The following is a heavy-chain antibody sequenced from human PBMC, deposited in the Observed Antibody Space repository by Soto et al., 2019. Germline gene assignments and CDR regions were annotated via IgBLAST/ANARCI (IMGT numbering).Heavy chain of an antibody. CDR3: TSYRCYDSVSYGYCFDY. Sequence: GGSLRLSCAASGFTFSNAWMSWVRQAPGKGLEWVGRIKSKTDGGTTGYAAPVKGRFTMSRDDSKNTLYLQMNSLKTDDTAVYYCTSYRCYDSVSYGYCFDYWGQGTLVTVSS. V-gene: IGHV3-15*01. CDR1: GFTFSNAW. CDR2: IKSKTDGGTT. J-gene: IGHJ4*02. D-gene: IGHD3-10*01.